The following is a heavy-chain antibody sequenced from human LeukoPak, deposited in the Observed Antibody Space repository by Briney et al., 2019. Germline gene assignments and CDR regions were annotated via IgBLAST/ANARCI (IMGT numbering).Heavy chain of an antibody. CDR3: ARDSDYYDSWDY. Sequence: SETLSLTCTVSGGSISSYYLSWIRQPAGKGLEWIGRIYSRVTTYNPSLKSRVTMSADTSRNHVSLTLNSVTAADTAVYYCARDSDYYDSWDYWGQGTLVTVSS. CDR1: GGSISSYY. CDR2: IYSRVT. D-gene: IGHD3-22*01. J-gene: IGHJ4*02. V-gene: IGHV4-4*07.